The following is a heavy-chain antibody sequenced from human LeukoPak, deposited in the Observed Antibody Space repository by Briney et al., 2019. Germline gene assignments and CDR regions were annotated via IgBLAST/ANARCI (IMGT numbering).Heavy chain of an antibody. D-gene: IGHD6-13*01. Sequence: SETLSLTCAVYGGSFSGYYWSWIRQPPGKGLEWIGEINHSGSTNYNPSLKSRVTISVDTSKNQFSLKLSSVTAADTAVYYCARVGSSSWYTDTYYFDYWGQGTLVTVSS. CDR2: INHSGST. J-gene: IGHJ4*02. V-gene: IGHV4-34*01. CDR3: ARVGSSSWYTDTYYFDY. CDR1: GGSFSGYY.